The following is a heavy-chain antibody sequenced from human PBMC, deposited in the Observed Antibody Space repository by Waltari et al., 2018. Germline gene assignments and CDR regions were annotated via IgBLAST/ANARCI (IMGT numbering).Heavy chain of an antibody. D-gene: IGHD3-22*01. CDR3: ARQVYYDSSGLDAFDI. CDR1: GGSISSSSYY. J-gene: IGHJ3*02. CDR2: IYYSGST. V-gene: IGHV4-39*01. Sequence: QLQLQESGPGLVKPSETLSLTCTVSGGSISSSSYYWGWIRQPPGKGLEWIGSIYYSGSTYYNPPLKSRVTISVDTSKNQFSLKLSSVTAADTAVYYCARQVYYDSSGLDAFDIWGQGTMVTVSS.